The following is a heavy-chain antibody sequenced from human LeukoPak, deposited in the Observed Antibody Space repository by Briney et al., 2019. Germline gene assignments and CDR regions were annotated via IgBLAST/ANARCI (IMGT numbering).Heavy chain of an antibody. V-gene: IGHV3-23*01. CDR3: AKHTVGVTRVYAFDI. CDR1: GFTFRTYA. Sequence: GGSLRLSCAASGFTFRTYAMSWVRQAPGKGLEWVSAISSSGGSTYSTDSVKGRFTISRDNSKNTLYLQMNSLRAEDTAVYYCAKHTVGVTRVYAFDIWGQGTMVTVSS. D-gene: IGHD1-26*01. CDR2: ISSSGGST. J-gene: IGHJ3*02.